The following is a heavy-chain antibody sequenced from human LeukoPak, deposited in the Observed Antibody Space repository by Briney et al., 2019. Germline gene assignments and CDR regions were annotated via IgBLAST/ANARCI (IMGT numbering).Heavy chain of an antibody. CDR3: ARTYYYDSSGYYILFDY. J-gene: IGHJ4*02. D-gene: IGHD3-22*01. CDR2: IYYSGST. V-gene: IGHV4-30-4*08. Sequence: SQTLSLTCTVSGGSISSGDYYWSWIRQPPGKGLEWIGYIYYSGSTYYNPSLKSRVTTSVDTSKNQFSLKLSSVTAADTAVYYCARTYYYDSSGYYILFDYWGQGTLVTVSS. CDR1: GGSISSGDYY.